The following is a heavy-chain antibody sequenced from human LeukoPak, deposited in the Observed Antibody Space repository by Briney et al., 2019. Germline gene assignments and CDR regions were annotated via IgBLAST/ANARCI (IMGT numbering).Heavy chain of an antibody. J-gene: IGHJ5*02. Sequence: GGSLRLSCAASGFTFTSYWMSWVRQAPGKGLGWVANIKDDGSETYYVDSVKGRFTISRDNAKNSLYLQMNSLRGEDTAVYYCARDVVVVAATPWFDPWGQGTLVTVSS. CDR2: IKDDGSET. D-gene: IGHD2-15*01. V-gene: IGHV3-7*01. CDR1: GFTFTSYW. CDR3: ARDVVVVAATPWFDP.